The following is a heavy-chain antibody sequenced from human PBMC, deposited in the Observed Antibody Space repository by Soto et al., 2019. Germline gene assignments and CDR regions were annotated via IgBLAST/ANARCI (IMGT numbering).Heavy chain of an antibody. CDR3: DSSITGPYGMDV. V-gene: IGHV1-46*03. J-gene: IGHJ6*02. CDR1: GYTFTSYY. Sequence: ASVKVSCKASGYTFTSYYMHWVRQAPGQGLEWMGIINPSGGSTSYAQKFQGRVTMTRDTSTSTVYMELSSLRSEDTAVYYCDSSITGPYGMDVWGQVTTVTVSS. D-gene: IGHD2-21*01. CDR2: INPSGGST.